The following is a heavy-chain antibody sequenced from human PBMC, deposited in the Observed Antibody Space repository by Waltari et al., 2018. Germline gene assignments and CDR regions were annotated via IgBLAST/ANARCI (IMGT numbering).Heavy chain of an antibody. CDR2: ISGSGGST. Sequence: VQQVESGGGVVQPGRSLRLSRAPPGLPFSSAAMSWVRQAPGKGLEWVSAISGSGGSTYYADSVKGRFTISRDNSKNTLYLQMNSLRAEDTAVYYCAKGDSAMVIGVVVDYWGQGTLVTVSS. CDR3: AKGDSAMVIGVVVDY. V-gene: IGHV3-23*04. J-gene: IGHJ4*02. CDR1: GLPFSSAA. D-gene: IGHD5-18*01.